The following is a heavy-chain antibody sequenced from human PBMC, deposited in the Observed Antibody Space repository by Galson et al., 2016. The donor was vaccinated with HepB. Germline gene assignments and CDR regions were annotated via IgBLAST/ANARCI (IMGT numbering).Heavy chain of an antibody. Sequence: SCKASGYSFAGYYIHWVRQAPGLGLEWMGWINPSTGGTNYAPKFEGRVTMTGDTSISTAYLEVNGLTSDDTAVYYGARVPLHCSSTGCYIDYWGQGVLVTVSS. J-gene: IGHJ4*02. CDR1: GYSFAGYY. D-gene: IGHD2-2*02. V-gene: IGHV1-2*02. CDR2: INPSTGGT. CDR3: ARVPLHCSSTGCYIDY.